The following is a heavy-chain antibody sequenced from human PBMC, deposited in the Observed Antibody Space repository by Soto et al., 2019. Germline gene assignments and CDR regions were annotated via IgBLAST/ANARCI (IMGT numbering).Heavy chain of an antibody. CDR1: GGSISPYY. D-gene: IGHD1-26*01. Sequence: QVQLQESGPGLVKPSETLSLTCTVSGGSISPYYWSWIRQPPGKGLEWIGYIYYSGSTNYNPSLMSRVTISLDTSKTQFSLKLSSVTAADTAVYYCARRIVGANYWYFDLWGRGTLVTVSS. V-gene: IGHV4-59*08. J-gene: IGHJ2*01. CDR2: IYYSGST. CDR3: ARRIVGANYWYFDL.